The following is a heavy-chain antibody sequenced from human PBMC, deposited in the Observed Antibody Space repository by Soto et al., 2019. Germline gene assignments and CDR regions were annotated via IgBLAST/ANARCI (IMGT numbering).Heavy chain of an antibody. CDR3: ARLTGYSFNFAY. V-gene: IGHV4-59*08. D-gene: IGHD6-13*01. Sequence: SETLSLTCTVSGGSISSYYWSWIRQPPGKGLEWIGHIYYSGSTNYNPSLKSRVTISVDTSKNQFSLKLSSVTAADTAVYYCARLTGYSFNFAYWGQGTLVTVS. CDR1: GGSISSYY. J-gene: IGHJ4*02. CDR2: IYYSGST.